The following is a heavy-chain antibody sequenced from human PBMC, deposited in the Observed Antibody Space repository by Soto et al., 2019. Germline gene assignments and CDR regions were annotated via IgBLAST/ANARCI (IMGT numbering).Heavy chain of an antibody. D-gene: IGHD2-15*01. CDR2: IQSGGTT. Sequence: EVQLVESGGGLVQPGGSLRLSCAASGFTVSSKYMTWVRQAPGKGLAWVSLIQSGGTTYYADSVKGRFTISRDTSENTLHLQMDSLRVEDTAVYYCARDDVLCDGGRCYGIPLDVWAKGTTVTVSS. V-gene: IGHV3-66*01. J-gene: IGHJ6*04. CDR1: GFTVSSKY. CDR3: ARDDVLCDGGRCYGIPLDV.